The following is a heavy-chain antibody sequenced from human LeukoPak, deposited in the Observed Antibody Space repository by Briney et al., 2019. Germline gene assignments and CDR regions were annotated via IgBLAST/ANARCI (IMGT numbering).Heavy chain of an antibody. Sequence: GESQQISCKGSGYSFTSYWIGWVRQMPGKGLEWMGIIYPGDSDTRYSPSFQGQVTISADKSISTAYLQWSSLKASDTAMYYCARRGVRCSSTSCFSASWFDPWGQGTLVTVSS. J-gene: IGHJ5*02. V-gene: IGHV5-51*01. D-gene: IGHD2-2*01. CDR3: ARRGVRCSSTSCFSASWFDP. CDR1: GYSFTSYW. CDR2: IYPGDSDT.